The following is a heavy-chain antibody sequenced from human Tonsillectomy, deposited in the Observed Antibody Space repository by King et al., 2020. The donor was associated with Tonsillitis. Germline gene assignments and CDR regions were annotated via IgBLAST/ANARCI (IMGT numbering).Heavy chain of an antibody. Sequence: VQLVESGGGVVQPGRSLRLSCAASGFNFSTYGMHWVRQAPGMGLEWVAVIWNDGNNKYYADSVKGRFTISRDNSKNTMYLQMNSLRAEDTAVYYCARGGRWLQLNDYWGQGSLVTVSS. CDR3: ARGGRWLQLNDY. V-gene: IGHV3-33*08. J-gene: IGHJ4*02. CDR1: GFNFSTYG. D-gene: IGHD5-24*01. CDR2: IWNDGNNK.